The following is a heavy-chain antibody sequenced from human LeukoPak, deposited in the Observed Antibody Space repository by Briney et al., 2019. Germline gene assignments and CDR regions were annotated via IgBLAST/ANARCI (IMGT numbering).Heavy chain of an antibody. Sequence: PSQTLSLTCTVSGGSISSGSYYWSWIRPPAGKGLEWIGRIYTSGSTNYNPSLKSRVTISVDTSKNQFSLKLSSVTAADTAVYYCAREPGYCSGGSCYSGHFQHWGQGTLVTVSS. J-gene: IGHJ1*01. D-gene: IGHD2-15*01. CDR3: AREPGYCSGGSCYSGHFQH. CDR2: IYTSGST. CDR1: GGSISSGSYY. V-gene: IGHV4-61*02.